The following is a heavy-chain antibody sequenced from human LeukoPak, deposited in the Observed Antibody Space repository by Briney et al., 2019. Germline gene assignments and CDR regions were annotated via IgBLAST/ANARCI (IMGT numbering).Heavy chain of an antibody. CDR3: ARDRKPRTYYYDSSGYLVY. CDR2: ISAYNGNT. Sequence: GASVKVSCKASGYTFTSYGISWVRQAPGQGLEWVGWISAYNGNTNYAQKLQGRVTMTTDTSTSTAYMELRSLRSDDTAVYYCARDRKPRTYYYDSSGYLVYWGQGTLVTVSS. J-gene: IGHJ4*02. CDR1: GYTFTSYG. D-gene: IGHD3-22*01. V-gene: IGHV1-18*01.